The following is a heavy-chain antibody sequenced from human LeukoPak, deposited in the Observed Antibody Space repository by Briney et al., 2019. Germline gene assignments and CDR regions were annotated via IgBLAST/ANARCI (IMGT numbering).Heavy chain of an antibody. Sequence: GGSLRLSCAASGFTFSSYAMSWVRQAPGKGLEWVSAISGSGGSTYYADSVKGRFTISRDNSKNTLYLQMNSLRVEDTAVYYCARDRIAAAAYFDYWGQGTLVTVSS. CDR3: ARDRIAAAAYFDY. V-gene: IGHV3-23*01. D-gene: IGHD6-13*01. CDR2: ISGSGGST. CDR1: GFTFSSYA. J-gene: IGHJ4*02.